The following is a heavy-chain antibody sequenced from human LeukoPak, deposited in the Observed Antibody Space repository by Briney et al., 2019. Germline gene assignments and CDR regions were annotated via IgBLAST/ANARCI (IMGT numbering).Heavy chain of an antibody. J-gene: IGHJ4*02. Sequence: GGSLRLSCAASGFTFSSYGMHWVRQAPGKGLEWVAVISYDGSNKYYADSVKGRFTISRDNSKNTLYLQMNSLRAEDTAVYHCAKEQEKVLWFGELLSFDYWGQGTLVTVSS. CDR3: AKEQEKVLWFGELLSFDY. D-gene: IGHD3-10*01. V-gene: IGHV3-30*18. CDR1: GFTFSSYG. CDR2: ISYDGSNK.